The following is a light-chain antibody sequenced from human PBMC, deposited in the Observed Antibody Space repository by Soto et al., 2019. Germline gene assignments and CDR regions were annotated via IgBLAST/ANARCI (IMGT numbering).Light chain of an antibody. CDR3: QQSYSTPPT. CDR2: TAS. CDR1: QTISTY. Sequence: DIQMTRSPSSQSATVSNSLTTSCLASQTISTYVNWYQQKPGQAPTLLIFTASTLQSGVPSRFSGSGSGTDFTLTISNVQPEDFATYYCQQSYSTPPTFGQGPRLEIK. J-gene: IGKJ5*01. V-gene: IGKV1-39*01.